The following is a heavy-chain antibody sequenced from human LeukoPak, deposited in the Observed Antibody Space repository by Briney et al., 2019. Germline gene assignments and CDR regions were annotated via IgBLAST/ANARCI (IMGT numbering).Heavy chain of an antibody. V-gene: IGHV4-39*01. CDR2: VYYSGST. CDR1: GGSLSSNSNY. D-gene: IGHD3-10*01. J-gene: IGHJ5*02. Sequence: PSETLSLTRTVSGGSLSSNSNYWGWIRQPPGRGLEWIGSVYYSGSTYYNPSLKSRVTISVDPSQSQFSLKLNSVTAADTAVYFCAILGTGSSWGQGTLVTVSS. CDR3: AILGTGSS.